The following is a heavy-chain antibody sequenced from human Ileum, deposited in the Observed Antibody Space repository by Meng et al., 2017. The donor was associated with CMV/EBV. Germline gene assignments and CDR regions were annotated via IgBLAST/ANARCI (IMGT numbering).Heavy chain of an antibody. CDR3: AKGTYSSGYYASDY. V-gene: IGHV3-23*01. CDR2: ISGSGGST. CDR1: GFTFSSYG. D-gene: IGHD3-22*01. J-gene: IGHJ4*02. Sequence: GGSLRLSCAASGFTFSSYGMSWVRQAPGKGLEWVSTISGSGGSTYYADSVKGRFTIYRDNSKNMLYLQMNSLRAEDTAVYYCAKGTYSSGYYASDYWGQGTLVTVSS.